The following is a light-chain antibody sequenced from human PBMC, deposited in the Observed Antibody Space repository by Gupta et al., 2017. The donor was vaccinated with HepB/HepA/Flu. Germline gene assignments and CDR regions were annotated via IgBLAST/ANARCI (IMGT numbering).Light chain of an antibody. Sequence: EIVLTQSPGTLSLSPGERATLSCRASQSVSSSYLAWYQQKPGQAPRLLIYGASSRATGIPDRFSGSGSGTDFNLTISRLEPEDFAVYYCQQYDRSPRTFGGGTKVEIK. V-gene: IGKV3-20*01. CDR2: GAS. CDR1: QSVSSSY. J-gene: IGKJ4*01. CDR3: QQYDRSPRT.